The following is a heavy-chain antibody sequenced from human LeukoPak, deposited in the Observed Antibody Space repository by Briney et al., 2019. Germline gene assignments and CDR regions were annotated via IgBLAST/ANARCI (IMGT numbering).Heavy chain of an antibody. V-gene: IGHV3-15*01. Sequence: GGSLRLSCAASGFTFSNAWMSWVRQAPGKGLEWVGHIRSKIDGETTGYAAPVKGRFTISRDDSKNMLYLQMNSLKTEDTAVYYCTTELGLSFGVRYFDHWGQGTSATVSS. J-gene: IGHJ4*02. CDR1: GFTFSNAW. D-gene: IGHD3-10*01. CDR2: IRSKIDGETT. CDR3: TTELGLSFGVRYFDH.